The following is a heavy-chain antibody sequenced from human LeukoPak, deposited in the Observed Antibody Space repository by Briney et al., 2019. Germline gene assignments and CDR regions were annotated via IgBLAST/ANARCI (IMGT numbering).Heavy chain of an antibody. V-gene: IGHV1-69*06. D-gene: IGHD3-22*01. CDR2: IIPIFGTA. Sequence: SVKVSCKASGGTFSSYAISWVRQAPGQGLEWMGGIIPIFGTANYTQKFQGRVTITADKSTSTAYMELSSLRSEDTAVYHCARVGIVDYYYYYMDVWGKGTTVTVSS. CDR1: GGTFSSYA. J-gene: IGHJ6*03. CDR3: ARVGIVDYYYYYMDV.